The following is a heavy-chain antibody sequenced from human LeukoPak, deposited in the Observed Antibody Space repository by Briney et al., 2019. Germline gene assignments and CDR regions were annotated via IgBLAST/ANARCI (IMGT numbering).Heavy chain of an antibody. J-gene: IGHJ3*02. Sequence: KPGGSLRLSCAASGFTFSSYSMNWVRQAPGKGLEWVSSISSSSSYIYYADSVKGRFTISRDNAKNSLYLQMNSLRAEDTAVYYCARGWYYYDSSGYYYEDAFDIWGQGTMVTVSS. CDR1: GFTFSSYS. D-gene: IGHD3-22*01. CDR3: ARGWYYYDSSGYYYEDAFDI. V-gene: IGHV3-21*01. CDR2: ISSSSSYI.